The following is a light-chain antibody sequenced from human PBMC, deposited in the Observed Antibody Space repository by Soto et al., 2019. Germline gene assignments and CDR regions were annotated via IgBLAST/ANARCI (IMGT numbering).Light chain of an antibody. Sequence: QSVLTQPPSAYGSPGQSVTISCTGTSSDVGGYKYVSWYQQHPGKAPKLMIFEVNKRPSGVPDSFSGSKSGNTASLTDSGLQAEDESDYYCSSYAGINNLGVFGTGTKLTVL. V-gene: IGLV2-8*01. CDR3: SSYAGINNLGV. CDR2: EVN. J-gene: IGLJ1*01. CDR1: SSDVGGYKY.